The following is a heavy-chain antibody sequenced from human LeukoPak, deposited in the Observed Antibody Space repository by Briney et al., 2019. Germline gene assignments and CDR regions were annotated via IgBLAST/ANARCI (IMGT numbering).Heavy chain of an antibody. V-gene: IGHV4-34*01. J-gene: IGHJ4*02. CDR3: AKTRGRCQVDPGTSGYINY. Sequence: PSETLSLTCAVYGGSFSGYYWSWIRQPPGKGLEWIGSINYRGSTYYNPSLESRVTISVDTSKNQFSLKMSSVTAADTAVYYCAKTRGRCQVDPGTSGYINYWGQGTLVSVSS. CDR2: INYRGST. D-gene: IGHD3-22*01. CDR1: GGSFSGYY.